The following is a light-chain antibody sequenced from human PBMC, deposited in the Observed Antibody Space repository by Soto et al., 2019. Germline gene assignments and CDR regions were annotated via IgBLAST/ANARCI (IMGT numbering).Light chain of an antibody. J-gene: IGKJ1*01. CDR1: QSISSW. V-gene: IGKV1-5*03. CDR3: QQYHNYWT. Sequence: DIQMTQSPSTLSASVGDRVTITCRASQSISSWLAWYQQKPGKAPKLLIYKTSTLESGVPSRFSGSGSGTEFTLTISSLQPDDFATYYCQQYHNYWTFDQGTKVEIK. CDR2: KTS.